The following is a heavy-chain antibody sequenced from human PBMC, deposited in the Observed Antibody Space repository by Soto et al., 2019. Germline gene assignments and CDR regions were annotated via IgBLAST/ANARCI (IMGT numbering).Heavy chain of an antibody. CDR1: GYTFTSYG. Sequence: GASVKVSCKASGYTFTSYGISWVRQAPGQGLEWMGWISAYNGNTNYAQKLQGRVTMTTDTSTSTAYMELRSLRSDDTAVYYCASDGPVLRYCSGGNWYSGDWFDPWGQGTLVTVSS. CDR2: ISAYNGNT. CDR3: ASDGPVLRYCSGGNWYSGDWFDP. V-gene: IGHV1-18*01. D-gene: IGHD2-15*01. J-gene: IGHJ5*02.